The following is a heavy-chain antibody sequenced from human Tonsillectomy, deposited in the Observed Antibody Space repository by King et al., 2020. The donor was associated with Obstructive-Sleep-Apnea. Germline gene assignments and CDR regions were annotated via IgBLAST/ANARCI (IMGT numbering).Heavy chain of an antibody. Sequence: QLQESGPGLVKPSETLSLTCTVSGGSISSYYWSWIRQPAGKGLEWIGRIYTSGSTNYNPSLKSRVTMSVDTSKNQFSLKLSSVTAADTAVYYCARDGGYCSSPSCPGPIYYYYGMDVWGQGTTVTVSS. J-gene: IGHJ6*02. D-gene: IGHD2-2*01. CDR2: IYTSGST. CDR1: GGSISSYY. V-gene: IGHV4-4*07. CDR3: ARDGGYCSSPSCPGPIYYYYGMDV.